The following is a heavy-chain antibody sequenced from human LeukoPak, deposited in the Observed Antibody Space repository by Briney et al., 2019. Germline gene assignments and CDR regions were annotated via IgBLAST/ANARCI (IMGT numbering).Heavy chain of an antibody. D-gene: IGHD1-7*01. CDR2: ISAYNGNT. V-gene: IGHV1-18*01. CDR1: GYTFTSYG. J-gene: IGHJ5*02. CDR3: ARDPLYVELPGWFDP. Sequence: ASVKVSCKASGYTFTSYGISWVRQAPGQGLEWMGWISAYNGNTNYAQKLQGRVTMTTDTPTSTAYMELRSLRSDDTAVYYCARDPLYVELPGWFDPWGQGTLVTVSS.